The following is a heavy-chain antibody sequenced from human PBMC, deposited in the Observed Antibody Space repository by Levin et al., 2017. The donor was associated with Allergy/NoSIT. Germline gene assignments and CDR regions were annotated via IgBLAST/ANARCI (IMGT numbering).Heavy chain of an antibody. CDR1: GFTFSDHF. D-gene: IGHD3-22*01. Sequence: GGSLRLSCAASGFTFSDHFMEWVRQAPGQGLEWVGRIRKKPNSYSTTYAASVKGRFIISRDDSKNSVYLQMNSLKTEDTAVYYCARVLDYYDSSGYSVDAFDIWGQGTMVTVSS. V-gene: IGHV3-72*01. CDR3: ARVLDYYDSSGYSVDAFDI. J-gene: IGHJ3*02. CDR2: IRKKPNSYST.